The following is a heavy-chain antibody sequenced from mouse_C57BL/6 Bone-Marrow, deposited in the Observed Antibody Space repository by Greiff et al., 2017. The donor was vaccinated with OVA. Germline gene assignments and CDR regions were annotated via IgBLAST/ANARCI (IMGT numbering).Heavy chain of an antibody. CDR1: GYTFTSYW. V-gene: IGHV1-69*01. Sequence: LQPGAELVMPGASVKLSCKASGYTFTSYWMHWVKQRPGQGLEWIGEIDPSDSYTNYNQKFKGKSTLTVDKSSSTAYMQLSSLTSEDSAVYYCARYRGNYYFDYWGQGTTLTVSS. J-gene: IGHJ2*01. CDR2: IDPSDSYT. D-gene: IGHD2-1*01. CDR3: ARYRGNYYFDY.